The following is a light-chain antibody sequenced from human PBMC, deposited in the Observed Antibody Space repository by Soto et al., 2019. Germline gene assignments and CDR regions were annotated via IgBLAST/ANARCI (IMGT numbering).Light chain of an antibody. CDR1: SSNIGAGYE. J-gene: IGLJ1*01. CDR2: ENN. Sequence: QSVLTQPPSVSEAPGQRVTISCTGSSSNIGAGYEAHWYQQVPGTAPKLLIYENNNRPSGVPDRFSGSKSGNSASLAITGLQAEDEAEDYCHSYYSSLSAYVFGTGTKVTVL. CDR3: HSYYSSLSAYV. V-gene: IGLV1-40*01.